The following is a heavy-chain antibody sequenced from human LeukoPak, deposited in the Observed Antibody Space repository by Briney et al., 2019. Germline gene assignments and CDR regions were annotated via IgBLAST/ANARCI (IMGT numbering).Heavy chain of an antibody. V-gene: IGHV3-30*04. CDR2: ISYDGSNK. D-gene: IGHD3-10*01. CDR1: GLTFSSYA. CDR3: ARELYGSGSYSLDY. J-gene: IGHJ4*02. Sequence: GGSLRLSCAASGLTFSSYAMHWVRQAPGKGLEWVAVISYDGSNKYYADSVKGRFTISRDNSKNTLYLQMNSLRAEDTAVYYCARELYGSGSYSLDYWGQGTLVTVSS.